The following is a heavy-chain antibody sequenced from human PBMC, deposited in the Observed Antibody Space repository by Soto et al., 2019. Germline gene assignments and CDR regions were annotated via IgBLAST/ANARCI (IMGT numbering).Heavy chain of an antibody. D-gene: IGHD2-8*01. CDR2: MNPNSGNT. Sequence: ASMKLSCKDSGYTITSNDIIWVRQATGQGLEWMGWMNPNSGNTGYAQKFQGRVTMTRNTSISTAYMVLSSLRSEDTAVYYCARQYCTNGVCYTGGYDYWGQGTLVTVSS. J-gene: IGHJ4*02. V-gene: IGHV1-8*01. CDR3: ARQYCTNGVCYTGGYDY. CDR1: GYTITSND.